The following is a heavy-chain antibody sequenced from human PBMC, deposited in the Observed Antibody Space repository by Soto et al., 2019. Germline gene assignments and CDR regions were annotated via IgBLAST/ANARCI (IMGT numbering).Heavy chain of an antibody. CDR3: ARAPENSENWNPYYFDY. J-gene: IGHJ4*02. CDR2: ILHSGST. Sequence: QVQLQESGPRLVKPSQTLSLTCSVSGVSISSGDTYWAWIRQAPGKGLEWIGYILHSGSTYYNPSLARRXTXSXXTSKNQFSLRLRSVTAADTAVYFCARAPENSENWNPYYFDYWGQGTLVTVSP. D-gene: IGHD1-1*01. V-gene: IGHV4-30-4*01. CDR1: GVSISSGDTY.